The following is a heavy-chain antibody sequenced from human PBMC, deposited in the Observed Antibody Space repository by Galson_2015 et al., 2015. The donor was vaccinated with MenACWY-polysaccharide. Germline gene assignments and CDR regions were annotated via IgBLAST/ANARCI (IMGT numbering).Heavy chain of an antibody. CDR1: GFSLGAWY. J-gene: IGHJ6*02. CDR3: ARGHYGLDV. Sequence: SLRLSCAASGFSLGAWYMSWIRQAPGKGLEWLSYISKSGDSIYYGDSVKGRFAISRDNPKNSLYLQLNSLEVEDTAIYYCARGHYGLDVWGQGTTVTVSS. V-gene: IGHV3-11*01. CDR2: ISKSGDSI.